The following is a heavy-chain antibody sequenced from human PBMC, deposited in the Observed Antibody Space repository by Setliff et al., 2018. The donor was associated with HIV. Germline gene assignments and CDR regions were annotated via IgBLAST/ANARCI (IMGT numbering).Heavy chain of an antibody. CDR1: GGPFDVHT. J-gene: IGHJ6*03. CDR3: ARGQRASPGPGTHYLDV. Sequence: KTSEPLSLPCAVYGGPFDVHTWNWVRQAPGKRLEWLADINHRGNTNLNPSLKGRLTIAVDTSRDQFSLSLKSVTVADSAAYFCARGQRASPGPGTHYLDVWSKGTSVTVSS. D-gene: IGHD6-25*01. CDR2: INHRGNT. V-gene: IGHV4-34*01.